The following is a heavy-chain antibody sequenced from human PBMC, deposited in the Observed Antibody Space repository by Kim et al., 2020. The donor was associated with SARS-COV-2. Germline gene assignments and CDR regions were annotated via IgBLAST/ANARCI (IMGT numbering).Heavy chain of an antibody. D-gene: IGHD6-25*01. V-gene: IGHV4-39*07. J-gene: IGHJ3*02. CDR3: ARTAAPLFDI. Sequence: SAYYNPSLKSRVTISVDTSKNQFSLKLSSVTAADTAVYYCARTAAPLFDIWGQGTMVTVSS. CDR2: SA.